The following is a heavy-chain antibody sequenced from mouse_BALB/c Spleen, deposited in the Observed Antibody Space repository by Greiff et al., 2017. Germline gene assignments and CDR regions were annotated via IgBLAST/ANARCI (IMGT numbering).Heavy chain of an antibody. CDR2: IYPGNSDT. CDR3: TKRNYRYDVAMDY. V-gene: IGHV1-5*01. J-gene: IGHJ4*01. CDR1: GYTFTSYW. D-gene: IGHD2-14*01. Sequence: VQLKQSGTVLARPGASVKMSCKASGYTFTSYWMHWVKQRPGQGLEWIGAIYPGNSDTSYNQKFKGKAKLTAVTSTSTAYMELSSLTNEDPAVYYCTKRNYRYDVAMDYWGQGTSVTVSS.